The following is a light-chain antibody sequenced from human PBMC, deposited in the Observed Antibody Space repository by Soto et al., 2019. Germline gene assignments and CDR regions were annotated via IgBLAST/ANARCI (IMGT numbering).Light chain of an antibody. V-gene: IGLV2-14*01. Sequence: QSALAQPASVSGSPGQSITISCTGTSSVVGGYNYVSWYQQHPGKAPKLMIYEVSNRPSGVSNRFSGSKSGNTASLTISGLQAEDEAGYYCSSYTRSILYVFRTGTKVTVL. CDR1: SSVVGGYNY. CDR2: EVS. J-gene: IGLJ1*01. CDR3: SSYTRSILYV.